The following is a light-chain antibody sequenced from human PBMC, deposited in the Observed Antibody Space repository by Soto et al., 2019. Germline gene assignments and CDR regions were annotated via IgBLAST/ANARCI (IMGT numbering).Light chain of an antibody. V-gene: IGLV2-8*01. CDR2: EVS. CDR3: SSYAGSNNPVI. J-gene: IGLJ2*01. Sequence: QSALTQPPSASGSPGQSVTISCTGTSSYVGGYNYVSWYQQHPGKAPKFLIFEVSRRPSGVPDRFSCSKSGNTASLTVSGLQADDEADYYCSSYAGSNNPVIFGGGTKLTVL. CDR1: SSYVGGYNY.